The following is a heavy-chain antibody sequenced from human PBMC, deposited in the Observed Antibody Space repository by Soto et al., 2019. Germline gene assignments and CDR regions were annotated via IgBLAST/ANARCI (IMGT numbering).Heavy chain of an antibody. CDR2: INHSGST. D-gene: IGHD6-25*01. CDR1: GGSFSGYY. Sequence: QVQLQQWGAGLLKPSEPLSLTCAVYGGSFSGYYWSWIRQPPGKGLEWMGEINHSGSTNYNPSLKGRLARSVDTSKNQLSLKRSSVTAAGAGVYCWASCVSGSIMAARLDSWVQGTLVTVSS. CDR3: ASCVSGSIMAARLDS. V-gene: IGHV4-34*01. J-gene: IGHJ4*02.